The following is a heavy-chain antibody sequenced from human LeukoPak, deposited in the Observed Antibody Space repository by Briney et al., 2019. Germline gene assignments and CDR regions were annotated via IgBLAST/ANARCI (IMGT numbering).Heavy chain of an antibody. D-gene: IGHD7-27*01. CDR1: GFTFSSYA. J-gene: IGHJ4*02. CDR2: ISGSGGST. Sequence: GGSLRLSCAASGFTFSSYAMSWVRQAPGKGLEWASAISGSGGSTYYADSVKGRLTISRDNSKNTLYLQMNSLRAEDTAVYYCAKVQLGTTTFDYWGQGTLVTVSS. CDR3: AKVQLGTTTFDY. V-gene: IGHV3-23*01.